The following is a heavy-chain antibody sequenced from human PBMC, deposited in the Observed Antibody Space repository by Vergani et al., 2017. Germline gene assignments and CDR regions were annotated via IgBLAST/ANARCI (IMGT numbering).Heavy chain of an antibody. Sequence: EVQLVESGGGLVQPGGSLRLSCSASGFTFSSYAMHWVRQAPGKGLEYVSAISSNGGSTYYADSVKGRFTISRDNSKNTLYLQMSSLRAEDTTVYYCVKDLSIWSGYPYFDYWGQGTLVTVSS. D-gene: IGHD3-3*01. CDR2: ISSNGGST. CDR3: VKDLSIWSGYPYFDY. V-gene: IGHV3-64D*06. CDR1: GFTFSSYA. J-gene: IGHJ4*02.